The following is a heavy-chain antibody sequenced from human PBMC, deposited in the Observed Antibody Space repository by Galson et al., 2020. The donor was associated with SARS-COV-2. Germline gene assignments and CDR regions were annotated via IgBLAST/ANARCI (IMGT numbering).Heavy chain of an antibody. D-gene: IGHD4-17*01. CDR2: ISHSGGT. V-gene: IGHV4-30-2*01. Sequence: SETLSLTCAVSVTSISSGSYSWNWIRHPPGKGLEWIGYISHSGGTYYNPSLKSRVTISGDRSKNQFSLRLSSVTAADTAVYYCARLHYGEYAPEAFDIWGPGTRVTVAS. CDR1: VTSISSGSYS. CDR3: ARLHYGEYAPEAFDI. J-gene: IGHJ3*02.